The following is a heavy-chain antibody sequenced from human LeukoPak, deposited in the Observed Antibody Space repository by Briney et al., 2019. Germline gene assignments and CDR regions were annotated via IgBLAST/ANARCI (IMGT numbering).Heavy chain of an antibody. V-gene: IGHV3-23*01. Sequence: PGGSLRLSCAASGFTFSYYSMSWVRQAPGKGLEWVSGITGSAGSTHYADSVKGRFTTSRDNTKNTLYLQMNSLRAEDTAIYYCAKSSYYDSSGYYREYYFDYWGQGTLVTVSS. D-gene: IGHD3-22*01. CDR3: AKSSYYDSSGYYREYYFDY. CDR1: GFTFSYYS. CDR2: ITGSAGST. J-gene: IGHJ4*02.